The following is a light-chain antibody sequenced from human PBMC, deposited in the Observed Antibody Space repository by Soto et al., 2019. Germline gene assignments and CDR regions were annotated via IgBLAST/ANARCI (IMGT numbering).Light chain of an antibody. CDR2: DAS. V-gene: IGKV3-11*01. CDR1: ESISSY. Sequence: EIVFSQSPAPLSLSPGEPATLSCLASESISSYLAWYQQKPGQAPRLLIYDASNRATAIPATVSRGGSGTDFSVTISSLEIEDFAVYYCQQRNYWVLAFGGGTKVEI. CDR3: QQRNYWVLA. J-gene: IGKJ4*01.